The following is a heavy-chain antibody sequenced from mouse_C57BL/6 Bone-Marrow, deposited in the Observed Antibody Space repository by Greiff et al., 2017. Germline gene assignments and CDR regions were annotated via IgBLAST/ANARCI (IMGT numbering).Heavy chain of an antibody. Sequence: QVQLQQPGAELVKPGASVKMSCKASGYTFTSYWITWVKQRPGQGLEWIGDIYPGSGSTNYNEKFKSKATLTVDTSSSTAYMQLSSLTSEDSAVYYCASPPSISSVGAYYFHYWSQGTPRTVSS. CDR2: IYPGSGST. CDR1: GYTFTSYW. CDR3: ASPPSISSVGAYYFHY. D-gene: IGHD1-1*01. V-gene: IGHV1-55*01. J-gene: IGHJ2*01.